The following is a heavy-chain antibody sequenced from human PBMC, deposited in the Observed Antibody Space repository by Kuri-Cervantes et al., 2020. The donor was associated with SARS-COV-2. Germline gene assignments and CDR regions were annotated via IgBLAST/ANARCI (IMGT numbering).Heavy chain of an antibody. CDR2: IGPNGTTK. CDR1: GFTFSDYY. CDR3: ARDLRLGKSLDY. D-gene: IGHD7-27*01. V-gene: IGHV3-11*04. Sequence: GESLKISCAASGFTFSDYYMSWIRQAPGKGLEWVSNIGPNGTTKYYADSVKGRFTISRDNAKNSLYLQMSSLRAEDTAVYYCARDLRLGKSLDYWGQGTLVTVSS. J-gene: IGHJ4*02.